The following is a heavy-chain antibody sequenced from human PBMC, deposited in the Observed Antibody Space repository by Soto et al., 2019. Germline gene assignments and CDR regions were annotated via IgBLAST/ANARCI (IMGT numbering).Heavy chain of an antibody. V-gene: IGHV1-69*04. CDR1: GGTFSSYT. CDR3: ARDRFYCDSSGYHIPDAFDI. J-gene: IGHJ3*02. CDR2: IIPILGIA. D-gene: IGHD3-22*01. Sequence: SVKVSCKASGGTFSSYTISCVRQAPEQGLEWMGRIIPILGIANYAQKFQGRVTITADKSTSTAYMELSSLRSEDTAVYYCARDRFYCDSSGYHIPDAFDIWGQGTMVTVSS.